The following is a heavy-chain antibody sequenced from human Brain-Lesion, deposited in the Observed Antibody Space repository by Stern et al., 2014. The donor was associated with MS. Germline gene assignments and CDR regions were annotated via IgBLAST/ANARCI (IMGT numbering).Heavy chain of an antibody. CDR1: GYILTEFS. J-gene: IGHJ4*02. V-gene: IGHV1-24*01. CDR3: ATLSPGAGGNYYRHFDY. D-gene: IGHD1-26*01. CDR2: FDPEDGET. Sequence: VQLVESGAEVKKPGASVKVSCKASGYILTEFSMHWVRQAPRKGLEWMGGFDPEDGETIYAQKFQGRVTMTEYTSTDTAYMELSSLRSEDTAVYYCATLSPGAGGNYYRHFDYWGQGTLVTVSS.